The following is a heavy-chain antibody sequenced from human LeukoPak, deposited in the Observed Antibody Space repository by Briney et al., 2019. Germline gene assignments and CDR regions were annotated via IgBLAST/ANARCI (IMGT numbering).Heavy chain of an antibody. V-gene: IGHV4-38-2*01. CDR2: FYYSGRT. D-gene: IGHD3-16*02. CDR3: ARQPSNYDYVWGSYRTHLNVGD. J-gene: IGHJ4*02. CDR1: GYSLSSGYY. Sequence: SETLPLTCAVSGYSLSSGYYWGWIRQPPGKGLGWIGCFYYSGRTYYNPSLKSRVTISVDTSKNQFSLKLSSVTAADTAVYYCARQPSNYDYVWGSYRTHLNVGDWGQGTLVTVSS.